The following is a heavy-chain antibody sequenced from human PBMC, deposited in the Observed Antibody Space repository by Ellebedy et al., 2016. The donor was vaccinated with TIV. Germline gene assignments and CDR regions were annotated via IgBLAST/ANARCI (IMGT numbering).Heavy chain of an antibody. CDR3: AKATQWQLVLTRPYFDY. V-gene: IGHV3-23*01. CDR1: GFTFSSYA. CDR2: ISGSGGST. Sequence: GGSLRLSXAASGFTFSSYAMSWVRQAPGKGLEWVSAISGSGGSTYYADSVKGRFTISRDNSKNTLYLQMNSLRAEDTAVYYCAKATQWQLVLTRPYFDYWGQGTLVTVSS. J-gene: IGHJ4*02. D-gene: IGHD6-13*01.